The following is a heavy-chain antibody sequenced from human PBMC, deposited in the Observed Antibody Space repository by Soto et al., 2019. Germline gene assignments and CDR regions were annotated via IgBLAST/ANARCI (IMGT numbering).Heavy chain of an antibody. J-gene: IGHJ4*02. CDR2: IYYSGST. CDR3: ARDQALAPTVWGY. CDR1: GDSIGSGDHY. D-gene: IGHD7-27*01. V-gene: IGHV4-31*02. Sequence: TLYRNXIVSGDSIGSGDHYWNWIRQHPEKGLEWIGYIYYSGSTHYNPSLRSRLRISLDTSKNQFFLRLTSVTAADTARYYCARDQALAPTVWGYWGQGIQVTAPQ.